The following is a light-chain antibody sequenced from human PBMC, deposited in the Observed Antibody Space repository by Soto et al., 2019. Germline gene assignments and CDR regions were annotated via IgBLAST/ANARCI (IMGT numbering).Light chain of an antibody. Sequence: EIVLTQSPGTLSLSPGERATLSCRASQSVGRAYLAWYQQKPGQAPRLLIYGASTRASGIPERFSGSGSGTDFPLTISRLAPEDFAVYYCQDYGSSEWTFGQGTKVDIK. CDR2: GAS. CDR3: QDYGSSEWT. CDR1: QSVGRAY. V-gene: IGKV3-20*01. J-gene: IGKJ1*01.